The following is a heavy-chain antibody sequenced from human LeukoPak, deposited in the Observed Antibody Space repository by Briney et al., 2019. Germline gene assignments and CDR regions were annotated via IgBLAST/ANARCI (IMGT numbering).Heavy chain of an antibody. V-gene: IGHV3-20*01. CDR2: INWNGGRT. J-gene: IGHJ3*02. CDR1: GLTFKSYA. CDR3: ARRTPGESHAFDI. Sequence: GGSLRLSCEASGLTFKSYAMAWVRQAPGKGLEWVSGINWNGGRTGYADSVKGRFTISRDNVKNSLYLQMNSLRAEDTALYHCARRTPGESHAFDIWGQGTMVTVSS. D-gene: IGHD3-10*01.